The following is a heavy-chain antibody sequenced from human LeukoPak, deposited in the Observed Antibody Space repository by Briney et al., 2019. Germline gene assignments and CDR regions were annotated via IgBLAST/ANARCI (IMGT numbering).Heavy chain of an antibody. V-gene: IGHV1-24*01. CDR3: VLIAANS. CDR1: GYTLTELS. Sequence: ASVKVSCKVSGYTLTELSIHWVRQAPGKGLECMGGFDPEDGETIYAQKFQGRVTMTEDTAADTAYMELSSLRSEDTAVYYCVLIAANSGGQGTLVTVSS. CDR2: FDPEDGET. J-gene: IGHJ5*01. D-gene: IGHD6-25*01.